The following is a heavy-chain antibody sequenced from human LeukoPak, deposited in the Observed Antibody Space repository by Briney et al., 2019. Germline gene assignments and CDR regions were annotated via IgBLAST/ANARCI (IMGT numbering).Heavy chain of an antibody. V-gene: IGHV4-39*01. D-gene: IGHD3-22*01. Sequence: SETLSLTCTVSGGSISSSSYYWGWIRQPPGKGPEWIGSIYYSGSTYYNPSLKSRVTISVDTSKNQFSLKLSSVTAADTAVYYCQRGYYDSSGYFHYYYYYGMDVWGQGTTVTVSS. CDR1: GGSISSSSYY. J-gene: IGHJ6*02. CDR3: QRGYYDSSGYFHYYYYYGMDV. CDR2: IYYSGST.